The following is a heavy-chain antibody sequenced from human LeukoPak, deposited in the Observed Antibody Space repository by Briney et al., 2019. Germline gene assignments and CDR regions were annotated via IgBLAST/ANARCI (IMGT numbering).Heavy chain of an antibody. D-gene: IGHD3-9*01. CDR2: IIPILGIA. CDR3: ARGDYDILTGSPQYYFDY. Sequence: ASVKVSCKASGGTFSSYAISWVRQAPGQGLEWMGRIIPILGIANYAQKFQGRVTITADKSTSTAYMELSSLRSEDTAVYYCARGDYDILTGSPQYYFDYWGQGTLVTVSS. CDR1: GGTFSSYA. V-gene: IGHV1-69*04. J-gene: IGHJ4*02.